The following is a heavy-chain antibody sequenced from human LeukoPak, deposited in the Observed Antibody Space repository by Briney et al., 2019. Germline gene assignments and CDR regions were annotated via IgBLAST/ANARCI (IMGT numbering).Heavy chain of an antibody. CDR1: GFTFSSYS. CDR2: ISSSSSYI. D-gene: IGHD2-15*01. V-gene: IGHV3-21*01. Sequence: GGSLRLSCAASGFTFSSYSMNWVRQAPGKGLEWVSSISSSSSYIYYADSVEGRFTISRDNAKNSLYLQMNSLRAEDTAVYYCARDDGAYCSGGSCYNTVTFDYWGQGTLVTVSS. J-gene: IGHJ4*02. CDR3: ARDDGAYCSGGSCYNTVTFDY.